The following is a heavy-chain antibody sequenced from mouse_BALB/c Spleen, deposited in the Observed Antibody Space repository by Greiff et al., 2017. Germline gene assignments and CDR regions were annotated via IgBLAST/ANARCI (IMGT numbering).Heavy chain of an antibody. V-gene: IGHV5-17*02. CDR2: ISSGSSTI. J-gene: IGHJ2*01. D-gene: IGHD2-4*01. CDR1: GFTFSSFG. Sequence: EVKLMESGGGLVQPGGSRKLSCAASGFTFSSFGMHWVRQAPEKGLEWVAYISSGSSTIYYADTVKGRFTISRDNPKNTLFLQMTSLRSEDTAMYYCARSGYYDYDPDYWGQGTTLTVSS. CDR3: ARSGYYDYDPDY.